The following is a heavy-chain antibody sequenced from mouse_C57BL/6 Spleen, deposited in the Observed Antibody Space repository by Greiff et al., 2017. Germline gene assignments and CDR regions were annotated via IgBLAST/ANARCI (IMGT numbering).Heavy chain of an antibody. CDR2: IDPETGGT. D-gene: IGHD2-5*01. CDR3: TRRGAYYSNYYFDY. V-gene: IGHV1-15*01. J-gene: IGHJ2*01. Sequence: QVQLQQSGAELVRPGASVTLSCKASGYTFTDYEMHWVKQTPVHGLEWIGAIDPETGGTAYNQKFKGKAILTADKSSSTAYMELRSLTSEDSAVYYCTRRGAYYSNYYFDYWGQGTTLTVSS. CDR1: GYTFTDYE.